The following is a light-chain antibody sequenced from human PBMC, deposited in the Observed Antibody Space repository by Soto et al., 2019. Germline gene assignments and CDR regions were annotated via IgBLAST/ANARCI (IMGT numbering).Light chain of an antibody. Sequence: QSALTQPASVSGSPGQPITISCTGTSSDVGGYNYVSWYQQHPGRAPKLMIYDVSYRPSGVSNRFSGSKSGNTASLTISGLQAEDEADYYCSSYTSSSTRVFGGGTKLTVL. CDR3: SSYTSSSTRV. J-gene: IGLJ2*01. V-gene: IGLV2-14*01. CDR1: SSDVGGYNY. CDR2: DVS.